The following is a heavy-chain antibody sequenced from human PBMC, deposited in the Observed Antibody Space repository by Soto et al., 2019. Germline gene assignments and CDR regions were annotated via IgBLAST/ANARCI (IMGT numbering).Heavy chain of an antibody. D-gene: IGHD2-21*02. V-gene: IGHV3-7*03. CDR1: GFMFSMYS. CDR3: ARDHLILPAHDFFYGSDV. J-gene: IGHJ6*02. CDR2: IPQDAVDG. Sequence: PGGSLRLSCEVSGFMFSMYSMSWVRQTPGKGLEWVAKIPQDAVDGHYADSVKGRFTISRDNGKNSLYLQMNNLRAEDTAVYYCARDHLILPAHDFFYGSDVWGRGATVTVSS.